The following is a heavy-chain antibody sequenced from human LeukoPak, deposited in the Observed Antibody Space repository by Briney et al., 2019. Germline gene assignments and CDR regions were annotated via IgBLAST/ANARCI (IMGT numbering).Heavy chain of an antibody. Sequence: ASVKVSCKASGYTFTSYDINWVRQATGQGLEWMGWMNPNSGNTGYAQKFQGRVTMTRNTSKNTAYMELSSLKSEDTAVYYCARDRQWLASYYYGMDVWGQGTTVTVSS. D-gene: IGHD6-19*01. CDR1: GYTFTSYD. CDR2: MNPNSGNT. V-gene: IGHV1-8*01. J-gene: IGHJ6*02. CDR3: ARDRQWLASYYYGMDV.